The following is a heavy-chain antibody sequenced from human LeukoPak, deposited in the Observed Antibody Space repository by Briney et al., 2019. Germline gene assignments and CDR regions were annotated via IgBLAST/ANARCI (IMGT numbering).Heavy chain of an antibody. J-gene: IGHJ4*02. V-gene: IGHV3-33*01. CDR1: GFTFSSYG. CDR2: IQYDGSIE. CDR3: ARGAWGELAVTQLDY. Sequence: GGSLRLSCTASGFTFSSYGMHWVRQAPGRGLEWVAAIQYDGSIEYYADSVKGRFTISRDQSKNTLFLQVNSLRAEDTAVYYCARGAWGELAVTQLDYWGQGTLVTVSS. D-gene: IGHD1-26*01.